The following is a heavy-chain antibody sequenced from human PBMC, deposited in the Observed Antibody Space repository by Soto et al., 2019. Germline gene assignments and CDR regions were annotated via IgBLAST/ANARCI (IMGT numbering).Heavy chain of an antibody. J-gene: IGHJ4*02. D-gene: IGHD2-8*01. V-gene: IGHV4-34*01. Sequence: SETLSLTCAVYGGSFSGYYWSWIRQPPGKGLEWIGEINHSGSTNYNPSLKSRVTISVDTSKNQFSLKLSSVTAADTAVYYCARGGIVLMVYARDFDYWGQGTQVTVSS. CDR3: ARGGIVLMVYARDFDY. CDR1: GGSFSGYY. CDR2: INHSGST.